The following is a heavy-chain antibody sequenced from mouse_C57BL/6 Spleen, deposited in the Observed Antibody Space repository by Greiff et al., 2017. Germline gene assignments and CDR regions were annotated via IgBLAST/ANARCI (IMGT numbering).Heavy chain of an antibody. CDR3: ARYPGSSYFDY. CDR1: GFTFTDYY. CDR2: IRNKANGYTT. V-gene: IGHV7-3*01. J-gene: IGHJ2*01. Sequence: EVKLVESGGGLVQPGGSLSLSCAASGFTFTDYYMSWVRQPPGKALEWLGFIRNKANGYTTEYSASVKGRFTISRDNSQSILYLQMNALRAEDSATYYCARYPGSSYFDYWGQGTTLTVSS. D-gene: IGHD1-1*01.